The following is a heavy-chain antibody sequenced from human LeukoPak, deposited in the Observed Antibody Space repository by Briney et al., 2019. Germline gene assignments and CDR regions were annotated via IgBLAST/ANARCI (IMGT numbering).Heavy chain of an antibody. V-gene: IGHV3-23*01. J-gene: IGHJ4*02. CDR2: ISGSGGST. CDR1: GFTFSNYA. D-gene: IGHD3-10*01. CDR3: AKGAMVRGEYDY. Sequence: GGSLRLSCAASGFTFSNYAMSWVRQAPGKGLEWVSGISGSGGSTYYADSVKGRFTVSRDNSKNTVYLQMNTPRAEDTAVYYCAKGAMVRGEYDYWGQGTLVTVSS.